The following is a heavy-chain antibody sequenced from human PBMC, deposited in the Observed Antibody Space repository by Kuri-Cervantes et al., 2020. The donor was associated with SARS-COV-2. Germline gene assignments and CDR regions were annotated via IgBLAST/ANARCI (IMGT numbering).Heavy chain of an antibody. CDR1: GYTFTSYD. D-gene: IGHD2-21*02. V-gene: IGHV1-45*02. J-gene: IGHJ3*02. CDR3: ATQRCSSGVCYSNEAFDI. Sequence: SVKVSCKASGYTFTSYDINWVRQAPGQALEWMGWITAFNGNTEYAQKVLDRVTITTDRSINTAYMELSSLRSEDTAMYYCATQRCSSGVCYSNEAFDIWGQGTMVTVSS. CDR2: ITAFNGNT.